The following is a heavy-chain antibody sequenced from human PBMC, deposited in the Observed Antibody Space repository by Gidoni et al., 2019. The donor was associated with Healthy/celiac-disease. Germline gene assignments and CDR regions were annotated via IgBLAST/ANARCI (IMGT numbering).Heavy chain of an antibody. CDR3: AKDGGVTMDPAPGHFDY. CDR2: ISGRGGST. Sequence: EVQLLESGGDLVQPGGSLRLSCAASGFTFSSYAMSWVRQAPGKGLEWVSAISGRGGSTYYADSVKGRFTISRDNSKNTLYLQMNSLRAEDTAVYYCAKDGGVTMDPAPGHFDYWGQGTLVTVSS. J-gene: IGHJ4*02. D-gene: IGHD4-17*01. CDR1: GFTFSSYA. V-gene: IGHV3-23*01.